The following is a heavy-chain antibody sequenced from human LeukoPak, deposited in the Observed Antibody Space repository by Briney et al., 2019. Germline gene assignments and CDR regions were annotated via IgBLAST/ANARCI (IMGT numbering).Heavy chain of an antibody. J-gene: IGHJ4*02. Sequence: GGSLRLSCAASGFTFTNAWMSWVRQAPGEGLEWVGRIKSKTDGGTTDYAAPVKGRFTISRDDSKSTVFLQMNGLKTEDTAVYYCTGRELQYDTHLVYWGQGTRVTVSS. CDR2: IKSKTDGGTT. CDR3: TGRELQYDTHLVY. CDR1: GFTFTNAW. D-gene: IGHD4-11*01. V-gene: IGHV3-15*01.